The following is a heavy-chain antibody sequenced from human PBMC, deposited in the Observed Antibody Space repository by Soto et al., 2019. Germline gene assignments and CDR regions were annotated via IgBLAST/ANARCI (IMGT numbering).Heavy chain of an antibody. J-gene: IGHJ4*02. Sequence: EEQLLESGGALVVPGGSLRLSCAASGFAFSNYAMTWVRQAPGKGLEWVSSIRGNGDRTYCAESVKGRFTISRDNSKSTLFLQMNSLRADDTAVYFCARAEVTAVFGFWGQGTLVTVSS. CDR1: GFAFSNYA. V-gene: IGHV3-23*01. D-gene: IGHD2-21*02. CDR2: IRGNGDRT. CDR3: ARAEVTAVFGF.